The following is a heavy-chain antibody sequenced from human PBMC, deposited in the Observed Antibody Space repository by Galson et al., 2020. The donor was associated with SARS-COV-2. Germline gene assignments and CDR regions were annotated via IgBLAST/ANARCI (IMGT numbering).Heavy chain of an antibody. CDR2: IYYSGST. CDR3: ATESVWFGELLPHAQSYGMDV. CDR1: GGSISSGGYY. V-gene: IGHV4-31*03. Sequence: SETLSLTCTVSGGSISSGGYYWSWIRQHPGKGLEWIGYIYYSGSTYYNPSLKSRVTISVDTSKNQFSLKLSSVTAADTAVYYCATESVWFGELLPHAQSYGMDVWGQGTTVTVSS. J-gene: IGHJ6*02. D-gene: IGHD3-10*01.